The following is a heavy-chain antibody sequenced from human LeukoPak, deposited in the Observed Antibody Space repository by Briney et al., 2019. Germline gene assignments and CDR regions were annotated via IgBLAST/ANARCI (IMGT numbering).Heavy chain of an antibody. Sequence: QSSETLSLTCTVSGGSISSYYWSWIRQPPGKGLEWLGYIYYSGSTNYNPSLKSRVTISVDTSKNQFSLKLSSVTAADTAVYYCARDRVGATDYFDYWGQGTLVTVAS. CDR3: ARDRVGATDYFDY. CDR1: GGSISSYY. D-gene: IGHD1-26*01. CDR2: IYYSGST. V-gene: IGHV4-59*01. J-gene: IGHJ4*02.